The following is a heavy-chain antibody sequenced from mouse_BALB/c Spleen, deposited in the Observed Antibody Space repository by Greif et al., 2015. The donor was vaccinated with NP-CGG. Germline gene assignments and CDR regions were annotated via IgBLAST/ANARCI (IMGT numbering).Heavy chain of an antibody. J-gene: IGHJ2*01. V-gene: IGHV5-17*02. CDR3: ARLFDY. Sequence: EVKLMESGGGLVQPGGSRKLSCAASGFTFSSFGMHWVRQAPEKGLEWVAYISSGSSTIYYADTVKGGFTISRDNPKNTLFLQMTSLRSEDTAMYYCARLFDYWGQGTTLTVSS. CDR2: ISSGSSTI. CDR1: GFTFSSFG.